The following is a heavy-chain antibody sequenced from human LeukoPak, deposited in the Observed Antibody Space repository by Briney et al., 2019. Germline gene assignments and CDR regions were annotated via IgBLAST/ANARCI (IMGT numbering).Heavy chain of an antibody. CDR1: GFTFSSYW. J-gene: IGHJ3*02. CDR2: INTDGSST. Sequence: GGSLRLSCAASGFTFSSYWMHWVRQAPGKGLVWVSRINTDGSSTSYADSVKGRFTISRDNAKNTLYLQMNSLRAEDTAVYYCARARFFGSDAFDIWGQGTMVTVSS. D-gene: IGHD3-10*01. V-gene: IGHV3-74*01. CDR3: ARARFFGSDAFDI.